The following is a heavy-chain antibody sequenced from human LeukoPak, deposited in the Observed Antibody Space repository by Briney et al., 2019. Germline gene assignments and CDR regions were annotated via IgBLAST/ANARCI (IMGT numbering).Heavy chain of an antibody. CDR3: ATPYCSSLSCLDVFNM. Sequence: SQTLSLTCNVSGVSVSDGRYYWTWIRQHPGKGLEWIGYKYYSGSAKYNPSLKSRLTISIDTAKNQFSLQLSSVTAADTATYYCATPYCSSLSCLDVFNMWGQGTRVTVSS. CDR2: KYYSGSA. D-gene: IGHD2-2*01. V-gene: IGHV4-31*03. J-gene: IGHJ3*02. CDR1: GVSVSDGRYY.